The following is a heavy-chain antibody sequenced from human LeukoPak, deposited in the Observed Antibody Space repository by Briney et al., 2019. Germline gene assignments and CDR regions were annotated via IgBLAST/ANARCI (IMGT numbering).Heavy chain of an antibody. CDR2: ISYDGSNK. D-gene: IGHD3-10*01. CDR3: AKDRYYGSGSYSN. Sequence: GGSLRLSCAASGFTFSSYGMHWVRQAPGKGLEWVAVISYDGSNKYYADSVKGRFTISRDNSKNTLYLQMNSLRAEDTAVYYCAKDRYYGSGSYSNWGQGTLVTVSS. J-gene: IGHJ4*02. CDR1: GFTFSSYG. V-gene: IGHV3-30*18.